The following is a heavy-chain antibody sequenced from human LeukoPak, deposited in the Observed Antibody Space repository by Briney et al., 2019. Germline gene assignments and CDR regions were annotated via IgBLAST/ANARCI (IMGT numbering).Heavy chain of an antibody. J-gene: IGHJ4*02. CDR1: GYTFIDYG. Sequence: ASVKVSCKASGYTFIDYGITWVRQATGQGLEWMGWMNPNSGNTGYAQKFQSRVTMTRNTSISTAYMELSSLRSEDTAVYYCARGDWRMATIAYWGQGTLVTVSS. V-gene: IGHV1-8*02. D-gene: IGHD5-24*01. CDR3: ARGDWRMATIAY. CDR2: MNPNSGNT.